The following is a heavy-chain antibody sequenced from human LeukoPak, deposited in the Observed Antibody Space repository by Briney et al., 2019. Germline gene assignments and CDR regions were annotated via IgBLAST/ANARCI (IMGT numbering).Heavy chain of an antibody. D-gene: IGHD2-8*01. Sequence: GGSLRLSCAASGFTFSTYSMSWVRQAPGRGLECVSSIGSGSNYIYYADSVKGRFSISRDNAKKLVFLQMNSLRAEDTAVYYCARTILMSRMDVWGQGTTVTVSS. V-gene: IGHV3-21*01. CDR2: IGSGSNYI. CDR3: ARTILMSRMDV. J-gene: IGHJ6*02. CDR1: GFTFSTYS.